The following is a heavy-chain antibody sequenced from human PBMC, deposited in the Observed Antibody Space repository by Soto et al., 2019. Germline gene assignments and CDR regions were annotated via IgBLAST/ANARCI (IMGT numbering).Heavy chain of an antibody. D-gene: IGHD7-27*01. CDR1: GDSISKLDYF. CDR3: ARGRYCLTGRCFPNWFDS. V-gene: IGHV4-30-4*01. J-gene: IGHJ5*01. CDR2: IYKSATT. Sequence: SETLSLTCSVSGDSISKLDYFWAWIRQPPGRALEYIGSIYKSATTYYNPSFESRVAISVDTSKSQFSLNVTSVTAADTAVYFCARGRYCLTGRCFPNWFDSWGQGALVT.